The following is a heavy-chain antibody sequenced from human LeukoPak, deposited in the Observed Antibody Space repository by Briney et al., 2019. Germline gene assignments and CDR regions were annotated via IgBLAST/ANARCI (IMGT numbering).Heavy chain of an antibody. D-gene: IGHD6-25*01. CDR2: ISSSSTYI. Sequence: KSGGSLRLSCTGSGFSFYDYSMNWVRLAPGKGLEWVSCISSSSTYIYCADSVKGRFSISRDNAKKSMYLQMNSLRAEDTAVYYCSRAPYSSAPYLEYFQHWGHGTLVTVSS. J-gene: IGHJ1*01. V-gene: IGHV3-21*01. CDR3: SRAPYSSAPYLEYFQH. CDR1: GFSFYDYS.